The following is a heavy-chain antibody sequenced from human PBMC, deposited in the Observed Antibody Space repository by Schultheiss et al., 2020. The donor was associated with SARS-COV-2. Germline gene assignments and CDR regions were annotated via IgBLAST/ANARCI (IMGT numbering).Heavy chain of an antibody. J-gene: IGHJ5*02. CDR3: ARMGDCGGDCYAT. V-gene: IGHV4-31*03. CDR1: GGSISSGGYY. Sequence: SETLSLTCTVSGGSISSGGYYWSWIRQHPGKGLEWIGYIYYSGSTYYNPSLKSRVTISVDTSKNQFSLKLSSVTAADTAVYYCARMGDCGGDCYATWGQGTVVTVSS. CDR2: IYYSGST. D-gene: IGHD2-21*02.